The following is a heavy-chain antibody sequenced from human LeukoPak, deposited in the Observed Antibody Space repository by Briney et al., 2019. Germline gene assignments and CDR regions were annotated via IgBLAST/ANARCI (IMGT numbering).Heavy chain of an antibody. D-gene: IGHD3-10*01. CDR3: AKDISGARSS. CDR2: ISWDGGST. J-gene: IGHJ4*02. Sequence: GGSLRLSCAASGFTFDDYTMHWVRQAPGKGLEWVSLISWDGGSTYYADSVKGRFTISRDNSKNSLYLQMNSLRTEDTALYYCAKDISGARSSWGQGTLVTVSS. CDR1: GFTFDDYT. V-gene: IGHV3-43*01.